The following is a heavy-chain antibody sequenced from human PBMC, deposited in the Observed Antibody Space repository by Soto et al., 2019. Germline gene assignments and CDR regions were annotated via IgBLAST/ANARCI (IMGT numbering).Heavy chain of an antibody. CDR3: AKDGYCSGGSCYSGDGGYYFDY. CDR1: GFTFSSYG. Sequence: GGSLRLSCAASGFTFSSYGMHWVRQAPGKGLEWVAVISYDGSNKYYADSVKGRFTISRDNSKNTLYLQMNSLRAEDTAVYYCAKDGYCSGGSCYSGDGGYYFDYWGQGTLVTVSS. CDR2: ISYDGSNK. D-gene: IGHD2-15*01. J-gene: IGHJ4*02. V-gene: IGHV3-30*18.